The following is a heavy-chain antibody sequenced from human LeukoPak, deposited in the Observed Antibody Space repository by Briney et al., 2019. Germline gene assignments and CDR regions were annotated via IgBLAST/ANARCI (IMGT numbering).Heavy chain of an antibody. Sequence: ASVKVSCKASGYSFTGYYIHWVRQAPGQGLEWMGWINPNSGGTNYAQNFQGRVIMTRDTSISTAYMELSRLRSDDTAVYYCATLNYFGSGSFQLDYWGQGTLVTVSS. CDR1: GYSFTGYY. CDR2: INPNSGGT. V-gene: IGHV1-2*02. CDR3: ATLNYFGSGSFQLDY. D-gene: IGHD3-10*01. J-gene: IGHJ4*02.